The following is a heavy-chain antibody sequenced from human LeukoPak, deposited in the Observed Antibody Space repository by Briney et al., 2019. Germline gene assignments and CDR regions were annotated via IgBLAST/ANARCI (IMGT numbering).Heavy chain of an antibody. CDR1: GFAFSSLA. V-gene: IGHV3-30-3*01. J-gene: IGHJ4*02. Sequence: SGTSLRLPCAVSGFAFSSLAMHWVRQAPGKGLEWVAFISHDGNNQYYADSVKGRFTISRDNSKNTLYLQMNNLRAEDTAIYYCARVGSRYCSGANCYDGFWDQGTLVSVSS. D-gene: IGHD2-15*01. CDR2: ISHDGNNQ. CDR3: ARVGSRYCSGANCYDGF.